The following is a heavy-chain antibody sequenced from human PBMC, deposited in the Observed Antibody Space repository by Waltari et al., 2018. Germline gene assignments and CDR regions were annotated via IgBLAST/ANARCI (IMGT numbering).Heavy chain of an antibody. Sequence: QVQLQQWGAGLLKPSETLSLTCAVYGGSSTAYLWSWIRQSPGKGLEWVGEINHSGSTNYNPSLKSRVTLSVDTSKNQFSLKLSSMTAADTAVYYCARGVGSPHYFYGMDVWGQGTTVTVSS. CDR1: GGSSTAYL. V-gene: IGHV4-34*01. CDR2: INHSGST. J-gene: IGHJ6*02. D-gene: IGHD1-26*01. CDR3: ARGVGSPHYFYGMDV.